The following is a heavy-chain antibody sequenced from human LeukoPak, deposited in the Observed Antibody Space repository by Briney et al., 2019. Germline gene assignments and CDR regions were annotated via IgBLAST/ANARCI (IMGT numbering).Heavy chain of an antibody. V-gene: IGHV3-23*01. CDR1: GFTFSSYA. CDR2: ILASGTNT. J-gene: IGHJ4*02. D-gene: IGHD5/OR15-5a*01. Sequence: LTGGSLRLSCAASGFTFSSYAMGWVRQAPGKGLKWVSVILASGTNTYYADSVKGRFTISRDSSKNTLYLQLNSLRAEDTAVYYCAKAGWEVSSSYHTYYFDSWGQGTLVTVSS. CDR3: AKAGWEVSSSYHTYYFDS.